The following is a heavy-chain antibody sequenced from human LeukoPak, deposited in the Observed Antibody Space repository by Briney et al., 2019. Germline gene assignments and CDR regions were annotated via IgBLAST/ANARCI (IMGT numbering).Heavy chain of an antibody. Sequence: HSGGSLRLSCAASGFTFSTYAMSWVRQAPGKGLEWVSGLSGSGDSTYYADSVKGRFTISRDNSKSTLYLQMTGLRAEDTAVYYCAKDRWTTVVRDLDYWGQGALVTVSS. V-gene: IGHV3-23*01. J-gene: IGHJ4*02. CDR2: LSGSGDST. D-gene: IGHD4-23*01. CDR3: AKDRWTTVVRDLDY. CDR1: GFTFSTYA.